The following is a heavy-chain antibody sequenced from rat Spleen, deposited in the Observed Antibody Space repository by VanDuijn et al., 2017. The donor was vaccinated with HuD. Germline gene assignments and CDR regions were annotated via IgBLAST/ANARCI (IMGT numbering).Heavy chain of an antibody. J-gene: IGHJ2*01. D-gene: IGHD1-2*01. CDR3: ARGTIPAIPFDY. V-gene: IGHV5-36*01. CDR2: INWSGRDT. CDR1: GFTFDDYG. Sequence: EVQLVESGGGVVQPGRSMKLSCAASGFTFDDYGMAWVRQTPKNGLEWVASINWSGRDTYYPDNVKGRFTISRDNAKNALYLQMNNLRSEDSAIYYCARGTIPAIPFDYWGQGVMVTVSS.